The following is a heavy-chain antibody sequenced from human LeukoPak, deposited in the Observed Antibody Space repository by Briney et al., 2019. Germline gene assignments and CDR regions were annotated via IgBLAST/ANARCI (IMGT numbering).Heavy chain of an antibody. CDR1: GGSFSVYY. J-gene: IGHJ6*04. D-gene: IGHD3-10*01. Sequence: SETLSLTCAVYGGSFSVYYWSWIRQLPGKGLEWIGEINHSGSTNYNPSLKSRVTISVDTSKNQFSLKLSSVTAADTAVYYCARGPRSITMVRGARTAPYYGMDVWGKGTTVTVSS. CDR2: INHSGST. CDR3: ARGPRSITMVRGARTAPYYGMDV. V-gene: IGHV4-34*01.